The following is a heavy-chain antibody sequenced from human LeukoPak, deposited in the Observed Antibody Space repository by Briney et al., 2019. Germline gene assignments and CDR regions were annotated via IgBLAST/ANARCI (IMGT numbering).Heavy chain of an antibody. CDR1: GFAFDSYA. Sequence: GGSLRLSGAASGFAFDSYAMSWVRKAPGKGLEGGSAISGGGVSTSYADSVKGRLTISRDNSKSTLYLQMNSLRAEDTAIYFCAKCGQTNWGWKDYWGQGTLVTVSS. D-gene: IGHD7-27*01. CDR2: ISGGGVST. CDR3: AKCGQTNWGWKDY. J-gene: IGHJ4*02. V-gene: IGHV3-23*01.